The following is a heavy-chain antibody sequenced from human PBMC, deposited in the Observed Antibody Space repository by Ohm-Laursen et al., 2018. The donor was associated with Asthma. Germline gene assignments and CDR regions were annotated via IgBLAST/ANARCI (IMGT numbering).Heavy chain of an antibody. Sequence: GTLSLTCTVSGGSVSSGSYYWSWIRQPPGKGLEWIGYIYYSGSTNYNPSLKSRVTISVDTSKNQFSLKLSSVTAADAAVYYCARDQIVWFGELSERYFDYWGQGTLVTVSS. CDR2: IYYSGST. J-gene: IGHJ4*02. V-gene: IGHV4-61*01. CDR1: GGSVSSGSYY. CDR3: ARDQIVWFGELSERYFDY. D-gene: IGHD3-10*01.